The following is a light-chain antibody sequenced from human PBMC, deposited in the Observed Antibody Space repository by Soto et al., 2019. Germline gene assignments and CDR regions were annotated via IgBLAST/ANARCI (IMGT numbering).Light chain of an antibody. Sequence: DIQMTQSPSSLSASVGDRVTTTCRASQSISIYLNWYQQKPGKAPKLLMYGASTLHSGVPSRFSGSGSGTDFTLTISILQPEDFATYYCQQSYSTPRTFGGGTKVDIK. J-gene: IGKJ4*01. CDR3: QQSYSTPRT. V-gene: IGKV1-39*01. CDR1: QSISIY. CDR2: GAS.